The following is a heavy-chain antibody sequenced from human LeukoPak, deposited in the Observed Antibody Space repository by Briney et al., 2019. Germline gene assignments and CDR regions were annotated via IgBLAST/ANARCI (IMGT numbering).Heavy chain of an antibody. J-gene: IGHJ4*02. CDR1: GFTFSTYG. CDR3: VSFYDTY. D-gene: IGHD2/OR15-2a*01. CDR2: INSDGSWT. Sequence: GGSLRLSCAASGFTFSTYGMTWVRQVPGKGLVWVSHINSDGSWTSYADSVKGRFTISKDNAKNTVYLQMNSLRAEDTAVYYCVSFYDTYWGRGTLVTVSS. V-gene: IGHV3-74*01.